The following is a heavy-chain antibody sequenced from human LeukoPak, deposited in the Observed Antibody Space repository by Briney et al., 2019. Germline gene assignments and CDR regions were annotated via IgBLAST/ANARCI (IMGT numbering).Heavy chain of an antibody. J-gene: IGHJ4*02. CDR1: GGSISSSNW. D-gene: IGHD1-26*01. CDR3: ARAGELPAMYYFDY. V-gene: IGHV4-4*02. CDR2: IYHSGST. Sequence: SETLSLTCAVSGGSISSSNWWSWVRQPPGKGLEWIGEIYHSGSTNYNPSLKSRVTISVDKSKNQFSLKLSSVTAADTAVYYCARAGELPAMYYFDYWGQGTLVTVSS.